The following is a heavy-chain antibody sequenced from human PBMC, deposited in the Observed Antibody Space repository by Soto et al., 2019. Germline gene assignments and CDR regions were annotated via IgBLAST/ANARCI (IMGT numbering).Heavy chain of an antibody. CDR1: GGSVSSGSYY. J-gene: IGHJ5*02. CDR2: IYYSGST. Sequence: LSLTCTVSGGSVSSGSYYWSWIRQPPGKGLEWIGYIYYSGSTNYNPSLKSRVTISVDTSKNQFSLKLSSVTAADTAVYYCARVCTIFGVVGWFDPWGQGTLVTVS. D-gene: IGHD3-3*01. CDR3: ARVCTIFGVVGWFDP. V-gene: IGHV4-61*01.